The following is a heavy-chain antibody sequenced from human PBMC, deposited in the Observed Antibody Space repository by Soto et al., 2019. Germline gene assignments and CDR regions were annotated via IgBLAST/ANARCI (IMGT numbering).Heavy chain of an antibody. CDR3: TRDGDGRMTTNPYYYYGMDV. CDR1: GGSISCYS. J-gene: IGHJ6*02. CDR2: VYYSGGA. V-gene: IGHV4-59*01. Sequence: SETLSLTCTVSGGSISCYSWSWIRQPPGKGLEWIGNVYYSGGAKYNPSVKRRVSISVDTSKNQFSLNLSSVTAADTAVYYCTRDGDGRMTTNPYYYYGMDVWGPGITFTVSS. D-gene: IGHD2-21*02.